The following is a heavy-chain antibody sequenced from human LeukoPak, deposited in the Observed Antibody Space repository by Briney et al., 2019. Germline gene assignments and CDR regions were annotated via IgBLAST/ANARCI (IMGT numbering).Heavy chain of an antibody. Sequence: SVKVSCKASGGTFSSYAISWVRQAPGQGLEWMGRIIPILGIANYAQKFQGRVTITADKSTSTAYMELGSLRSEDTAVYYCAREPYYYDSSQNYFDYWGQGTLVTASS. J-gene: IGHJ4*02. CDR1: GGTFSSYA. CDR3: AREPYYYDSSQNYFDY. D-gene: IGHD3-22*01. V-gene: IGHV1-69*04. CDR2: IIPILGIA.